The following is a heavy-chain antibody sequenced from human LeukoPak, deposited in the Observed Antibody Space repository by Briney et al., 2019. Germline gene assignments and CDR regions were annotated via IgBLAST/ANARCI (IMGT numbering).Heavy chain of an antibody. CDR1: GFTFSSYG. CDR2: ISSSSSYI. CDR3: ARDPYYDSSGYFDY. J-gene: IGHJ4*02. V-gene: IGHV3-21*01. Sequence: GALRLSCAASGFTFSSYGMNWVRQAPGKGLEWVSSISSSSSYIYYAESVKGRFTISRDNSKNTLYLQMNSLRAEDTAVYYCARDPYYDSSGYFDYWGQGTLVTVSS. D-gene: IGHD3-22*01.